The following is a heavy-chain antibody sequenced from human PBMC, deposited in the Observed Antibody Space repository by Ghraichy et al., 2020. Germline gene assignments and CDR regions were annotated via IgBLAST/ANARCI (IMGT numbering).Heavy chain of an antibody. J-gene: IGHJ4*02. CDR1: GFTFSSYW. Sequence: GGSLRLSCAASGFTFSSYWMSWVRQAPGKGLEWVANIKQDGSEKYYVDSVKGRFTISRDNAKNSLYLQMNSLRAEDTAVYYCARGLALEWLLFPPFDYWGQGTLVTVSS. V-gene: IGHV3-7*04. D-gene: IGHD3-3*01. CDR2: IKQDGSEK. CDR3: ARGLALEWLLFPPFDY.